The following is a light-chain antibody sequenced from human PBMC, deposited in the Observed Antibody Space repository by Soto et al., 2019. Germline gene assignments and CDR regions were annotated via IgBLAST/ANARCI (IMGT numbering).Light chain of an antibody. CDR3: MQALRTPHT. Sequence: DIVMTQSPLSLPVTPGEPASISCRSSQSLLHSNGYNYLDWYLQKPGQSPQLLIYLGSNRASGVPDRVSGSGSGTDFTLKISRVEAEYVWVYYCMQALRTPHTFGQGTKLEIK. CDR1: QSLLHSNGYNY. J-gene: IGKJ2*01. CDR2: LGS. V-gene: IGKV2-28*01.